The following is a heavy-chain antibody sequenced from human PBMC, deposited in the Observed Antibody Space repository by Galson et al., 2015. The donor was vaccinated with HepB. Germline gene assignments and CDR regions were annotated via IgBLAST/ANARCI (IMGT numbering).Heavy chain of an antibody. Sequence: ETLSLTCTVSGGSVSSGSYYWSWIRQPPGKGLEWIGYLYYSGTTNYNPSLKSRVTISVDTSKNQFSLKLTSVTAADTAVYYCARESVVAIDYWGQGTLVTVSS. CDR3: ARESVVAIDY. V-gene: IGHV4-61*01. CDR1: GGSVSSGSYY. J-gene: IGHJ4*02. D-gene: IGHD2-15*01. CDR2: LYYSGTT.